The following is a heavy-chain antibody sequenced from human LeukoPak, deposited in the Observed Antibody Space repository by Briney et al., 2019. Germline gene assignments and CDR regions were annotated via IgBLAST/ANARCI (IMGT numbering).Heavy chain of an antibody. CDR3: ARSDSGTSYYYYGMDV. CDR1: GGSFSGYY. V-gene: IGHV4-34*01. J-gene: IGHJ6*02. CDR2: INHSGST. D-gene: IGHD1-26*01. Sequence: SETLSLTCAVYGGSFSGYYWSWIRQPPGKGLEWIGEINHSGSTNYNPSLKSRVTISVDTSKNQCSLRLTSVTAADTAVYYCARSDSGTSYYYYGMDVWGQGTTVTVSS.